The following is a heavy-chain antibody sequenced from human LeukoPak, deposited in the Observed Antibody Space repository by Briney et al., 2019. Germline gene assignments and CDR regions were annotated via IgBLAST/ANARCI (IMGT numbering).Heavy chain of an antibody. CDR3: AKDSSSSGFDY. V-gene: IGHV3-30*18. Sequence: GGSLRLSCAASGFTFSSYGMHWVRQAPGKGLEWVAVISYDGSNKYYADSVKGRFTISRDNSKNTLYLQMNSLRAEDTAVYYCAKDSSSSGFDYWGQGTLVTVSS. J-gene: IGHJ4*02. CDR1: GFTFSSYG. D-gene: IGHD6-6*01. CDR2: ISYDGSNK.